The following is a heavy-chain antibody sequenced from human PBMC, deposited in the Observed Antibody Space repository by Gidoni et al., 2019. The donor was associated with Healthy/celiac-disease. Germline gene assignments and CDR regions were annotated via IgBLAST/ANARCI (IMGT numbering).Heavy chain of an antibody. CDR3: AKGSPDIVVVPAATRYNWFDP. D-gene: IGHD2-2*01. CDR2: ISGSGGST. V-gene: IGHV3-23*01. Sequence: EVQLLESGGGLVQPGGSLRLSCAASGFPFSSYAMTWVRQAPGKGLEWVSAISGSGGSTYYADSVKGRFTISRDNSKNTLYLQMNSLRAEDTAVYYCAKGSPDIVVVPAATRYNWFDPWGQGTLVTVSS. J-gene: IGHJ5*02. CDR1: GFPFSSYA.